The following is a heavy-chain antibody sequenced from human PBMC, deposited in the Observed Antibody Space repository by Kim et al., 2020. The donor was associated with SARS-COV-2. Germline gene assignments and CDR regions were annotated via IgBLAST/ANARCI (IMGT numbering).Heavy chain of an antibody. V-gene: IGHV3-73*01. Sequence: GGSLRLSCAASGFTFSGSAMHWVRQASGKGLEWVGRIRSKANSYATAYAASVKGRFTISRDDSKNTAYLQMNSLKTEDTAVYYCTRLSYSSILRPPYGMDVWGQGTTVTVSS. D-gene: IGHD6-13*01. CDR3: TRLSYSSILRPPYGMDV. CDR2: IRSKANSYAT. J-gene: IGHJ6*02. CDR1: GFTFSGSA.